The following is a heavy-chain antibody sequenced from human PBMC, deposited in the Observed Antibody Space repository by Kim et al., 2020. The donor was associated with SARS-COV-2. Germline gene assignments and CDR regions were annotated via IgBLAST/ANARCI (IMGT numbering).Heavy chain of an antibody. D-gene: IGHD6-13*01. V-gene: IGHV3-15*01. Sequence: GGSLRLSCAASGFTFSNAWMSWVRQAPGKGLEWVGRIKSKTDGGTTDYAAPVKGRFTISRDDSKNTLYLQMNSLKTEDTAVYYCTTDRSSSWYGEPYYYGMDVWGQGTTVTVSS. CDR3: TTDRSSSWYGEPYYYGMDV. CDR2: IKSKTDGGTT. J-gene: IGHJ6*02. CDR1: GFTFSNAW.